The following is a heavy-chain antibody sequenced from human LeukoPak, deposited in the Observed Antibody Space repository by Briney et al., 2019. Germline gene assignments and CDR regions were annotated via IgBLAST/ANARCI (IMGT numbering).Heavy chain of an antibody. CDR3: ASGVDTAMVTLTFDY. D-gene: IGHD5-18*01. CDR1: GFTFSSYS. CDR2: ISSSSSYI. J-gene: IGHJ4*02. Sequence: GGSLRLSCAASGFTFSSYSMNWVRHAPGKGLEWVSSISSSSSYIYYADSVKGRFTISRDNAKNSLYLQMNSLRAEDTAVYYCASGVDTAMVTLTFDYWGQGTLVTVSS. V-gene: IGHV3-21*01.